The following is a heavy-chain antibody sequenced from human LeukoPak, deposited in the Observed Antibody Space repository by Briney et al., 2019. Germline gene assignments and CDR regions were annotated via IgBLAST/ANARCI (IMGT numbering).Heavy chain of an antibody. V-gene: IGHV4-59*01. Sequence: SETLSLTCTVSGGFISSYYWSWIRQPPGKGLEWIGYIYYSGSTNYNPSLKSRVTISVDTSKNQFSLKLSSVTAADTAVYYCARGAHYYDTSGYLMPLNYWGQGTLVTVSP. D-gene: IGHD3-22*01. CDR3: ARGAHYYDTSGYLMPLNY. CDR1: GGFISSYY. J-gene: IGHJ4*02. CDR2: IYYSGST.